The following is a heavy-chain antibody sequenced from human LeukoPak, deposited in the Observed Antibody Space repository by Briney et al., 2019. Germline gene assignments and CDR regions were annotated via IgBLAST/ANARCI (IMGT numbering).Heavy chain of an antibody. CDR1: GITFNSYA. CDR3: ARSLRFLEWLLYPSPFDY. Sequence: GGSLRLPCAASGITFNSYAMSWVRQAPGKGLEWVSAISDGGVSTYYADSVKGRFTISRDNAKNSLYLQMNSLRAEDTAVYYCARSLRFLEWLLYPSPFDYWGQGTLVTVSS. D-gene: IGHD3-3*01. J-gene: IGHJ4*02. V-gene: IGHV3-23*01. CDR2: ISDGGVST.